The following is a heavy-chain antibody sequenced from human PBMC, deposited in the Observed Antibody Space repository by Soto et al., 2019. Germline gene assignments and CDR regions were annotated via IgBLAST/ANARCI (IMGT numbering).Heavy chain of an antibody. V-gene: IGHV1-69*13. J-gene: IGHJ4*02. CDR3: ARGRNAIDS. CDR2: IIPIYGTA. Sequence: SVKVSCKSSGYPFTHYGITWVRQAPGQGLELMGWIIPIYGTANYAQKFQGRVTITADESTSTAYMELSSLRSEDTAVYYCARGRNAIDSWGQ. CDR1: GYPFTHYG.